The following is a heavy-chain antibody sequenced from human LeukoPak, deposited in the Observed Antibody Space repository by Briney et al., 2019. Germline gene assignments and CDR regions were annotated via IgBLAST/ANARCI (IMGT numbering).Heavy chain of an antibody. CDR2: IRYDGSNK. D-gene: IGHD1-26*01. CDR3: AKGRGSYPGAFDY. V-gene: IGHV3-30*02. J-gene: IGHJ4*02. Sequence: GGSLRLSCAASGFTFSSYGMHWVRQAPGKGLEWVAFIRYDGSNKYYADSVKGRFTISRDNSKNTLYLQMNSLRAEDTAVYYCAKGRGSYPGAFDYWGQGTLVTVSS. CDR1: GFTFSSYG.